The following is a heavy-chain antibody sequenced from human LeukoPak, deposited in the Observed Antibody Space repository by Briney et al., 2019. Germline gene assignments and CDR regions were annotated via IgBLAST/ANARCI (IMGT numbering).Heavy chain of an antibody. J-gene: IGHJ4*02. D-gene: IGHD6-19*01. Sequence: PGRSLRLSCAASGFTFSSYAMHWVRQAPGKGLEWVSYISSSSSTIYYADSVKGRFTISRDNAKNSLYLQMSSLRAEDTAVYYCAREQYSSTFDYWGQGTLVTVSS. CDR2: ISSSSSTI. CDR3: AREQYSSTFDY. CDR1: GFTFSSYA. V-gene: IGHV3-48*01.